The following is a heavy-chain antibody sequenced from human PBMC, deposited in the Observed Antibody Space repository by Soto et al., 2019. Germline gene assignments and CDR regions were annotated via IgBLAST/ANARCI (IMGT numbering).Heavy chain of an antibody. CDR1: GYSFAGYW. CDR2: IDPGDSQT. D-gene: IGHD3-22*01. V-gene: IGHV5-10-1*01. CDR3: ARQIYDSDTGPNFQYYFDT. Sequence: GESLKISCKGSGYSFAGYWITWVRQKPGKGLEWMGRIDPGDSQTYYSPSFRGHVTISVTKSITTVFLQWSSLRASDTAMYYCARQIYDSDTGPNFQYYFDTWGQGTPVTVSS. J-gene: IGHJ4*02.